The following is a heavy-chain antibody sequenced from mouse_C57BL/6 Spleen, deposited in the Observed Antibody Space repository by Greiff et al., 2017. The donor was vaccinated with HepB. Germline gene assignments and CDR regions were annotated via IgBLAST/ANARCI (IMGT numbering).Heavy chain of an antibody. CDR1: GYAFSSYW. V-gene: IGHV1-80*01. CDR3: ARSEYYYGSSYDY. D-gene: IGHD1-1*01. J-gene: IGHJ2*01. CDR2: IYPGDGDT. Sequence: VHLVESGAELVKPGASVKISCKASGYAFSSYWMNWVKQRPGKGLEWIGQIYPGDGDTNYNGKFKGKATLTADKSSSTAYMQLSSLTSEDSAVYFCARSEYYYGSSYDYWGQGTTLTVSS.